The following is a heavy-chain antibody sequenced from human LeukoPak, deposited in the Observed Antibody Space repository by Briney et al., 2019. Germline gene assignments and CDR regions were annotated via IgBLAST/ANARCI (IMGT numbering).Heavy chain of an antibody. J-gene: IGHJ4*02. Sequence: PGRSLRLSCAASGFTFSSYAMHWVRQAPGKGLEWVAVISYDGSNKYYADSVKGRFTISRDNSKNTLYLQMNNLRAEDTAVYYCAKRGVVIRVILVGFHKEAYYFDSWGQGALVTVSS. CDR1: GFTFSSYA. V-gene: IGHV3-30*01. CDR3: AKRGVVIRVILVGFHKEAYYFDS. D-gene: IGHD3-22*01. CDR2: ISYDGSNK.